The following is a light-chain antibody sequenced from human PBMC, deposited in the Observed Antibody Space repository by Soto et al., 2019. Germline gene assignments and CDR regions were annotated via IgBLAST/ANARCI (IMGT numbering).Light chain of an antibody. Sequence: EIVLTQSPATLSLSPGERATLSCRTSQSVSSYFAWYQQKPGRAPGLLIYDASNRATGIPARFIGSGSGTDFTLTISSLEPVDFAVYYCQQRSNWPITFGQGTRLAIK. CDR2: DAS. CDR3: QQRSNWPIT. J-gene: IGKJ5*01. CDR1: QSVSSY. V-gene: IGKV3-11*01.